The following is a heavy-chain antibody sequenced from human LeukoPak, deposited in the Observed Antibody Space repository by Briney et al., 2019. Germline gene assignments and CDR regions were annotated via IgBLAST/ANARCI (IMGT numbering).Heavy chain of an antibody. J-gene: IGHJ4*02. D-gene: IGHD1-26*01. CDR2: INDDGSDT. V-gene: IGHV3-74*01. Sequence: GGSLRLSCAASGFTFKLYWMHWVRQVPGKGPVWVARINDDGSDTVYADSVKGRFTISRDNAKNTLYLQMNSLRAEDTAVYYCARAGVIFSGSYPRPFDYWGQGTLVTVSS. CDR3: ARAGVIFSGSYPRPFDY. CDR1: GFTFKLYW.